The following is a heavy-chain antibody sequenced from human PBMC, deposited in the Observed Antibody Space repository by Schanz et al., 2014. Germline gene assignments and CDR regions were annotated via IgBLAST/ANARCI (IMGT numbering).Heavy chain of an antibody. Sequence: QVQLQQWGAGLLKPSETLSLTCAVYGGSFSGYYWSWIRQPPGKGLEWIGFISYSGSTYYNPSLKRRVIISVDTTKNQYSQMLSSETAADTPVYYCGRARGHGGLAGDIWGQGTMVTVSS. CDR1: GGSFSGYY. CDR3: GRARGHGGLAGDI. D-gene: IGHD4-17*01. J-gene: IGHJ3*02. CDR2: ISYSGST. V-gene: IGHV4-34*01.